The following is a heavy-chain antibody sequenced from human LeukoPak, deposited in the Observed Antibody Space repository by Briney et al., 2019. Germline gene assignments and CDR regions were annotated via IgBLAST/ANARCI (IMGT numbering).Heavy chain of an antibody. Sequence: ASVKVSCKASGYTFTSYYMHWVRQAPGQGLEWMGIINPSGGSTGHAQKFQGRVTMTRDKSTSTVYMDLGSLRSDDTAVYYCARGSGSGYYYVQDYWGQGTLVTVSS. CDR2: INPSGGST. CDR1: GYTFTSYY. J-gene: IGHJ4*02. D-gene: IGHD3-22*01. V-gene: IGHV1-46*01. CDR3: ARGSGSGYYYVQDY.